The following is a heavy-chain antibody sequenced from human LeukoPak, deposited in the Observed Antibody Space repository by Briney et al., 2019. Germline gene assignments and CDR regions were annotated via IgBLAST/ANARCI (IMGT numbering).Heavy chain of an antibody. CDR3: ARAGVAVAGGGWFNP. CDR1: GGSISSSSYY. Sequence: PSETLSLTCTVSGGSISSSSYYWSWIRQPPGKGLEWIGYIYYSGSTNYNPSLKSRVTISVDTSKNQFSLKLSSVTAADTAVYYCARAGVAVAGGGWFNPWGQGTLVTVSS. J-gene: IGHJ5*02. V-gene: IGHV4-61*01. CDR2: IYYSGST. D-gene: IGHD6-19*01.